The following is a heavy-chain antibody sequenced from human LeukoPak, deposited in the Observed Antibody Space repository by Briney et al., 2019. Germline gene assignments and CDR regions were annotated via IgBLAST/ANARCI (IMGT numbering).Heavy chain of an antibody. J-gene: IGHJ4*02. D-gene: IGHD2-8*01. CDR1: GFAFSNYA. CDR2: ISGFNT. V-gene: IGHV3-23*01. CDR3: AKDVCTSPRCLLYFDS. Sequence: GGSLRLSCTTSGFAFSNYAMNWVRQAPGKGPEWVSGISGFNTYYADYVKGRFTIFRDNSKNVLYLQMDRLRAEDTAVYSCAKDVCTSPRCLLYFDSWGQGTLVTVSS.